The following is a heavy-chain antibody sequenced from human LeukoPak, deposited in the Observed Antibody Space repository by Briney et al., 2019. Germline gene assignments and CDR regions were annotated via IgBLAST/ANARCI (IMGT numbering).Heavy chain of an antibody. CDR2: IYHSGST. CDR1: GYSISSGYY. V-gene: IGHV4-38-2*02. J-gene: IGHJ6*04. D-gene: IGHD5-18*01. CDR3: ARGGYSYGWILGVDV. Sequence: PSETLSLTCTVSGYSISSGYYWGWIRQPPGKGLEWIGSIYHSGSTYYNPSLKSRVTISVDTSKNQFSLKLSSVTAADTAVYYCARGGYSYGWILGVDVWGKGTTVTVSS.